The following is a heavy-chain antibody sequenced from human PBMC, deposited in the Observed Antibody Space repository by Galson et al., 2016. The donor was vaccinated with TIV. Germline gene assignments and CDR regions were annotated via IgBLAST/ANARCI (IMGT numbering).Heavy chain of an antibody. V-gene: IGHV3-7*01. CDR2: IKQDGSET. Sequence: SLRLSCAASGFTFSSCWMSWVRQAPGKGLEWVASIKQDGSETYYVDSVKGRFTISRDNGQNSLYLQMNSLTAEDTAVYYCARDVGRAVAGRGLFDYWGQGTLVTVSS. CDR1: GFTFSSCW. J-gene: IGHJ4*02. D-gene: IGHD6-19*01. CDR3: ARDVGRAVAGRGLFDY.